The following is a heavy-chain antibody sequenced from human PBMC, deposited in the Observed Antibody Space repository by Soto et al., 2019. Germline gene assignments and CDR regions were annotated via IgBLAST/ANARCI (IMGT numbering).Heavy chain of an antibody. J-gene: IGHJ4*02. V-gene: IGHV1-18*01. CDR1: GYTFTSYG. CDR2: IRAYNGNT. D-gene: IGHD1-26*01. Sequence: QVQLVQSGAEVKKPGASVKVSCKASGYTFTSYGISWLRQAPGQGREWMGWIRAYNGNTNYAQKLQDRVTMTTDTSTSTAYMELRSLRSDDTAVYYCAIDHSSAGADYWGQGTLVTVSS. CDR3: AIDHSSAGADY.